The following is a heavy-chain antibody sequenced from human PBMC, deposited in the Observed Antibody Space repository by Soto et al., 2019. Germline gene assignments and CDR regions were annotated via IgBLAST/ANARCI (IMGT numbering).Heavy chain of an antibody. CDR3: ARTINGTTSFWFDP. D-gene: IGHD1-20*01. Sequence: XETLSLTFTVSGGSFSSGSYYWSWIRQPPGKGLEWIGYIYYGGITNYNSSLESRVTISLDMSQNQFSLKLSSVTAADTAVYYCARTINGTTSFWFDPWGQGTPVTVPS. V-gene: IGHV4-61*01. J-gene: IGHJ5*02. CDR1: GGSFSSGSYY. CDR2: IYYGGIT.